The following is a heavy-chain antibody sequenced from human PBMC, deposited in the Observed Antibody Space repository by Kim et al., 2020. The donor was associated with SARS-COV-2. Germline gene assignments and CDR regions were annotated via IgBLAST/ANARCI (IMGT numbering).Heavy chain of an antibody. CDR3: ARGGADIVVVPAAISGTVWFDP. CDR1: GGTFSSYA. Sequence: SVKVSCKASGGTFSSYAISWVRQAPGQGLEWMGGIIPIFGTANYAQKFQGRVTITADESTSTAYMELSSLRSEDTAVYYCARGGADIVVVPAAISGTVWFDPWGQGTLVTVSS. D-gene: IGHD2-2*02. J-gene: IGHJ5*02. V-gene: IGHV1-69*13. CDR2: IIPIFGTA.